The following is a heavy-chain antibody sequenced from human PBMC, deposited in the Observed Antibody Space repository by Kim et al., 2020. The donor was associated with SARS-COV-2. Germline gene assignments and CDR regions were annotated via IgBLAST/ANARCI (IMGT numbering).Heavy chain of an antibody. J-gene: IGHJ6*02. D-gene: IGHD1-26*01. CDR3: ARDGTPRYYYYGMDV. Sequence: SETPSLTCTVSGGSISRYYWSWIRQPPGKGLEWIGYIYYSGSTNYNPSLKSRVTISVDTSKNQFSLKLSSVTAADTAVYYCARDGTPRYYYYGMDVWGQG. CDR1: GGSISRYY. V-gene: IGHV4-59*01. CDR2: IYYSGST.